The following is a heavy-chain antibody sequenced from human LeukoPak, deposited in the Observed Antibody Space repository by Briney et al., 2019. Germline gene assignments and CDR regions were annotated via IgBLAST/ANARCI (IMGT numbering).Heavy chain of an antibody. D-gene: IGHD2-2*01. CDR1: GYTLTELS. CDR3: ATDLWYQLLSSGFDP. CDR2: FDPEDGET. J-gene: IGHJ5*02. Sequence: GASVKVSCKVSGYTLTELSMHWVRRAPGKGLEWMGGFDPEDGETIYAQKFQGRVTMTEDTSTDTAYMELSSLRSEDTAVYYCATDLWYQLLSSGFDPWGQGTLVTVSS. V-gene: IGHV1-24*01.